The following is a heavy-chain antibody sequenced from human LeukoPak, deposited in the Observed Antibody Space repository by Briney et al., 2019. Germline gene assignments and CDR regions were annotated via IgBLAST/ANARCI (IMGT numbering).Heavy chain of an antibody. V-gene: IGHV1-69*13. J-gene: IGHJ6*03. D-gene: IGHD3-3*01. CDR1: GGTFSSYA. CDR2: IIPIFGTA. Sequence: ASVKVSCKASGGTFSSYAISWVRQAPGQGLEWMGGIIPIFGTANYAQKFQGRVTITADEYTSTAYMELSSLRSEDTAVYYCARGPYDFWSGDGSQKYYYYYYMDVWGKGTTVTVSS. CDR3: ARGPYDFWSGDGSQKYYYYYYMDV.